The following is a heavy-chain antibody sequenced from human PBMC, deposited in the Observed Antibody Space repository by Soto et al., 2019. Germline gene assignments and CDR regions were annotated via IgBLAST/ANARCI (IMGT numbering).Heavy chain of an antibody. CDR2: IWYDGSNK. CDR3: ASSPTYGLIVVDSTPLDY. J-gene: IGHJ4*02. V-gene: IGHV3-33*01. CDR1: GFTFSSYG. D-gene: IGHD3-22*01. Sequence: GGSLRLSCAASGFTFSSYGMHWVRQAPGRGLEWVAVIWYDGSNKYYADSVKGRFTISRDNSKNTLYLQMNSLRAEDTAVYYCASSPTYGLIVVDSTPLDYWGQGTLVTV.